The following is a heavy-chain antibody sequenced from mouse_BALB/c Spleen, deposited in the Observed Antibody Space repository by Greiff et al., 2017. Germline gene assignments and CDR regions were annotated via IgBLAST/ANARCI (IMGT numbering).Heavy chain of an antibody. Sequence: EVKLVESGGGLVKPGGSLKLSCAASGFTFSDYYMYWVRQTPEKRLEWVATISDGGSYTYYPDSVKGRFTISRDNAKNNLYLQMSSLKSEDTAMYYCARARSTMITYYYAMDYWGQGTSVTVSS. CDR2: ISDGGSYT. J-gene: IGHJ4*01. V-gene: IGHV5-4*02. CDR3: ARARSTMITYYYAMDY. D-gene: IGHD2-4*01. CDR1: GFTFSDYY.